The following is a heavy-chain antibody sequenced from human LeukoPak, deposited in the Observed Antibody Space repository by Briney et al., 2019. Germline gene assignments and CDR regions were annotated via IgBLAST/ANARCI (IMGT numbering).Heavy chain of an antibody. J-gene: IGHJ4*02. Sequence: PSETLSLTCIVSGYSISSDCYWGWIRQPPGKGLEWIGSVYHTGSTYYNPSLKSRVTISADTSKNQFSLKLSSATAADTAVYYCASLNWNYRFDYWGQGTLVTVSS. CDR2: VYHTGST. V-gene: IGHV4-38-2*02. CDR1: GYSISSDCY. CDR3: ASLNWNYRFDY. D-gene: IGHD1-7*01.